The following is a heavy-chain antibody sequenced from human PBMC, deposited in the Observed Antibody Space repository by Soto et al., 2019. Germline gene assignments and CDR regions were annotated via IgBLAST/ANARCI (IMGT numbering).Heavy chain of an antibody. Sequence: QVQLVQSGAEGKKPGSSVKVSCKASGSTFSSYAISWVRQAPGQGLEWMGGIIPISGTANYAQKFQGRVTSTTDDSTSTAYMEFSRLRSEDMAVYYCADYVARSDYYYYGMDVWGHGTTVTDS. CDR3: ADYVARSDYYYYGMDV. V-gene: IGHV1-69*01. J-gene: IGHJ6*02. CDR1: GSTFSSYA. CDR2: IIPISGTA. D-gene: IGHD3-16*01.